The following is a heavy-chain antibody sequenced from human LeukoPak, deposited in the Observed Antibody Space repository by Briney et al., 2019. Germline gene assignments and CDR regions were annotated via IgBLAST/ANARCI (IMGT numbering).Heavy chain of an antibody. CDR2: ISGNGGST. CDR3: AKPSPGGLYCGGDCYYFDS. Sequence: PGGSLRLSCAASGFTFSDFAMNWVRQAPGKGLEWVTAISGNGGSTYYADSVRGRFTISRDNSKNTLFLQMNSLRVDDTALYYCAKPSPGGLYCGGDCYYFDSWGQGTPVTVSS. V-gene: IGHV3-23*01. J-gene: IGHJ4*02. CDR1: GFTFSDFA. D-gene: IGHD2-21*02.